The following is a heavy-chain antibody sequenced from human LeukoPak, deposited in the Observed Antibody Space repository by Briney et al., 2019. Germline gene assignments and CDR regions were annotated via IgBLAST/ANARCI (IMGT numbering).Heavy chain of an antibody. CDR2: ISSSGSTM. J-gene: IGHJ5*02. CDR3: ARIRFVGFDP. CDR1: GFTLSDYE. V-gene: IGHV3-48*03. Sequence: GGSLRLSCAASGFTLSDYEMNWAPQPPGKGREWVSYISSSGSTMYYADSVKGRFTISRDNAKNSLYLQMNSLRVEDTAVYYCARIRFVGFDPWGQGTLVTVSS.